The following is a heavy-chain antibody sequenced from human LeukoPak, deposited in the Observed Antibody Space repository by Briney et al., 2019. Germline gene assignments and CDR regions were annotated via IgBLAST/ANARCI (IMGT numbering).Heavy chain of an antibody. J-gene: IGHJ4*02. Sequence: PGGSLRLYCAASGFTFSSYSMNWVRQAPGQGLEWVSYISSSSSTIYYADSVKGRFTISRDNAKNSLYLQMNSLRAEDTAVYYCASSLETWLQFGQFGYWGQGTLVTVSS. CDR2: ISSSSSTI. V-gene: IGHV3-48*01. CDR3: ASSLETWLQFGQFGY. CDR1: GFTFSSYS. D-gene: IGHD5-24*01.